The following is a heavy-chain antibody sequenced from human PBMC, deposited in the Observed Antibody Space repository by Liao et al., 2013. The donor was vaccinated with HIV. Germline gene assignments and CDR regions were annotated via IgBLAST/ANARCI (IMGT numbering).Heavy chain of an antibody. CDR3: ARARLYFYDSSGPADFDY. V-gene: IGHV4-39*07. D-gene: IGHD3-22*01. J-gene: IGHJ4*02. Sequence: LSLKSRVTISVDTSKNQFSLKLSSVTAADTAVYYCARARLYFYDSSGPADFDYWGQGTLVTVSS.